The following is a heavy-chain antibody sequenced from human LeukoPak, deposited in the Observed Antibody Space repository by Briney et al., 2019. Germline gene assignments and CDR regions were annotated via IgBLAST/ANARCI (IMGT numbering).Heavy chain of an antibody. Sequence: ASVKVSCKASGYTFTGYYMHWVRQAPGQGLEWMGWINPNSGDTNYAQKFQGRVTMTRDTSTSTAYMDLSSLRPDDTAVYYCSRDPWENIALVSGYYYGLDAWGQGTTVTVSS. CDR2: INPNSGDT. J-gene: IGHJ6*02. D-gene: IGHD5-18*01. V-gene: IGHV1-2*02. CDR1: GYTFTGYY. CDR3: SRDPWENIALVSGYYYGLDA.